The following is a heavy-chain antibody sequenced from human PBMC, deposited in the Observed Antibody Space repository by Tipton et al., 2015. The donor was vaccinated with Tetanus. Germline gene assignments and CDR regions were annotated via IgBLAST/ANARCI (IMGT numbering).Heavy chain of an antibody. Sequence: QVQLVQSGAEVKKPGSSVKVSCEASGGTFGSYAVNWVRQAPGQGLEWMGGIIPHFGTVEYSQKFQGRVTITADKSSSPAYMELTSLRSDDTAVYFCARGHSPLYNRNFGYFDFWGQGTLVTVSS. J-gene: IGHJ4*02. D-gene: IGHD1-14*01. CDR2: IIPHFGTV. CDR1: GGTFGSYA. V-gene: IGHV1-69*06. CDR3: ARGHSPLYNRNFGYFDF.